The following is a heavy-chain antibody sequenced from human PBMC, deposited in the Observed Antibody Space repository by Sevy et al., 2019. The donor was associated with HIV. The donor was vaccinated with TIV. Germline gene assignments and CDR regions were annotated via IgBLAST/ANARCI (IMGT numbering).Heavy chain of an antibody. J-gene: IGHJ6*02. CDR3: AGAAPGYYYALDV. D-gene: IGHD6-13*01. V-gene: IGHV4-61*01. Sequence: SETLSLTCTVSGDSVSSGNYYWSWIRQPPGKGLEWIGYNFYSGSTTYNPSLKSRVTISVDTSKNQFSLKLSSVTAAHTAVYYCAGAAPGYYYALDVWGQGTTVTVSS. CDR2: NFYSGST. CDR1: GDSVSSGNYY.